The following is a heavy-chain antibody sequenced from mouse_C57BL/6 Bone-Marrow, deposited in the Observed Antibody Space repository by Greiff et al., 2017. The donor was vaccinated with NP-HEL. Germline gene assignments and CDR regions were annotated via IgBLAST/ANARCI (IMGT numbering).Heavy chain of an antibody. CDR3: AKNPCYGIAMYY. CDR1: GFALTSYG. Sequence: VKLMESGPGLVQPSQSLSITCTVSGFALTSYGVHWVRQSPGKGLEWLGVICRGGSTDYNAAFMSRLSITKDNSKSQVFFRMNSLQADDTAIYDCAKNPCYGIAMYYWGQGTSVTVSS. J-gene: IGHJ4*01. V-gene: IGHV2-5*01. D-gene: IGHD1-1*01. CDR2: ICRGGST.